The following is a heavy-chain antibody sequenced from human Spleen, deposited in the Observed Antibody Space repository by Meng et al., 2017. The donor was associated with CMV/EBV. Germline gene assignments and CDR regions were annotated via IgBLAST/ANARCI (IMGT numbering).Heavy chain of an antibody. CDR3: ARDIPTDSGSYLAY. V-gene: IGHV1-69*04. CDR2: IIPILDKG. Sequence: SVGTVSSYAISWVRQAHGQGLEWMGRIIPILDKGNYAQKLQGRVTITADRSTSTAYMELSSLRSEDTAIYYCARDIPTDSGSYLAYWGQGTPVTVSS. J-gene: IGHJ4*02. CDR1: VGTVSSYA. D-gene: IGHD6-25*01.